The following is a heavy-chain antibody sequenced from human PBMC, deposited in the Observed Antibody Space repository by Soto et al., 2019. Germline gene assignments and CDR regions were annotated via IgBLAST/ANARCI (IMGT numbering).Heavy chain of an antibody. CDR1: GFTFSSYW. D-gene: IGHD3-3*01. J-gene: IGHJ6*04. CDR3: ATIRIGYDLWSGYWSGPHEMDV. V-gene: IGHV3-7*01. CDR2: IKQDGSEK. Sequence: GGSLKLSCTGSGFTFSSYWMSWVRQAPGKGLEWMANIKQDGSEKYYVQSVKGRVTISRDNAKNSPYLQMNSLRAEDTAVYYCATIRIGYDLWSGYWSGPHEMDVWGKGTTVTVSS.